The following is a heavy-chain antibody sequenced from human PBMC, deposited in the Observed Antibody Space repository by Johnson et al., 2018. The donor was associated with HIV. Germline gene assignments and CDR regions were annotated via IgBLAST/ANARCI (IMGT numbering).Heavy chain of an antibody. CDR1: GFTVRSNY. D-gene: IGHD3-22*01. CDR2: IYSDGNT. J-gene: IGHJ3*02. Sequence: QLVESGGGLVQPGGSLRLSCAASGFTVRSNYMSWVRQAPGKGLEWVSVIYSDGNTYYADSVKGRFTISRDNSKTTLYLQLNSLRAEDTAVYYCAKVVTYYYDHYAFDILGQGTMVTVSS. CDR3: AKVVTYYYDHYAFDI. V-gene: IGHV3-66*02.